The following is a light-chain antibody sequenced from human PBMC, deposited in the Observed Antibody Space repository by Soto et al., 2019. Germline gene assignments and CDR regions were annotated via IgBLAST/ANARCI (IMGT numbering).Light chain of an antibody. CDR1: SSDVGGYNY. CDR3: SSYRSGGTFV. J-gene: IGLJ1*01. V-gene: IGLV2-14*01. Sequence: QSALTQPASVSGSPGQSIAISCTGTSSDVGGYNYVSWHQQHPGKAPKVLISVVSNRPSGVSNRFSGSKSGNTASLTISGLHAEDEADYYCSSYRSGGTFVFGSGTKLTVL. CDR2: VVS.